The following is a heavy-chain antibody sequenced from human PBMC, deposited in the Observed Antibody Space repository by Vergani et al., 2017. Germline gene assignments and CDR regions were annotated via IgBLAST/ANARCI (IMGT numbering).Heavy chain of an antibody. CDR1: GGSFSGYY. V-gene: IGHV4-34*11. CDR2: IYYSGST. J-gene: IGHJ3*02. D-gene: IGHD3-3*01. CDR3: ARSQVLRSPGYDAFDI. Sequence: QVQLQQWGAGLLKPSETLSLTCAVYGGSFSGYYWSWIRQPPGKGLEWIGYIYYSGSTNYNPSLKSRVTISVDTSKNQFSLKLSSVTAADTAMYYCARSQVLRSPGYDAFDIWGQGTMVTVSS.